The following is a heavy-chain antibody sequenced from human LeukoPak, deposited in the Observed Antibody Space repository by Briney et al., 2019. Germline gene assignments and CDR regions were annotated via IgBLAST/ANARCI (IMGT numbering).Heavy chain of an antibody. CDR1: GFPFSSYS. D-gene: IGHD1-26*01. V-gene: IGHV3-21*01. J-gene: IGHJ4*02. Sequence: GSLRLSFSASGFPFSSYSMNWVRQAPGKGLEWVSSISSSSSYIYYADSVKGRFTISRDNAKNSLYLQMNSLRAEDTAVYYCARGIPLWESVVPHRYFDYWGQGTLVTVSS. CDR2: ISSSSSYI. CDR3: ARGIPLWESVVPHRYFDY.